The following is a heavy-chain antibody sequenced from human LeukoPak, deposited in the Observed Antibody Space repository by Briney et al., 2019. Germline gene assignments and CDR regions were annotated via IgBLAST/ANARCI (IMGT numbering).Heavy chain of an antibody. CDR2: INEDGSTT. D-gene: IGHD1-26*01. V-gene: IGHV3-74*01. Sequence: GGSLRLSCAASGFTFSSNWMHWVRQAPGKGLVWVSRINEDGSTTNYADSVKGRSTIFRDNAKNTLYLQMNSLRAEDTAVYYCVRDLGGRSGHWGQGTLVTVS. CDR1: GFTFSSNW. J-gene: IGHJ4*02. CDR3: VRDLGGRSGH.